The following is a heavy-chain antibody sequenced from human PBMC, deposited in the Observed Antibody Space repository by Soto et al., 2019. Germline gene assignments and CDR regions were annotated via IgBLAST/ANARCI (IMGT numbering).Heavy chain of an antibody. Sequence: QVQLVQSGAEVKKPGASVKVSCKASGYTFTNFGVTWVRQAPGQGLEWMGWISAYNGNTNYAQKLQDRVTMTTDTSTSTAYMELTSLTSDDTAVYFWGRGGAVPGNPPFDDWGQGTLVTVSS. V-gene: IGHV1-18*01. CDR1: GYTFTNFG. J-gene: IGHJ4*02. D-gene: IGHD6-19*01. CDR2: ISAYNGNT. CDR3: GRGGAVPGNPPFDD.